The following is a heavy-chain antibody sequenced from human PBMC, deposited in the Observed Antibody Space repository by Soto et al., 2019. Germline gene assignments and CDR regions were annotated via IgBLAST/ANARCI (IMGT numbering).Heavy chain of an antibody. CDR3: ARGGGMGGNDC. CDR2: IRSGANNYLT. CDR1: GFSFSDSA. Sequence: PGGSLRLSCAASGFSFSDSAMHWVRQAPGKGLEWIARIRSGANNYLTAYPASVTGRFTISRDDSKNTTYLQMDGMTSDDTAMYFCARGGGMGGNDCWGQGSMVTVSS. J-gene: IGHJ4*02. V-gene: IGHV3-73*01. D-gene: IGHD3-16*01.